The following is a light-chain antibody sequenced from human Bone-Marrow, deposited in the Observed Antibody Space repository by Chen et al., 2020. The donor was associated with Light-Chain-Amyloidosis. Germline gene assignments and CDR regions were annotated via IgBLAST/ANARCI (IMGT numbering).Light chain of an antibody. CDR2: GSS. CDR3: QQYGTSPLT. CDR1: QTISSNY. J-gene: IGKJ4*01. V-gene: IGKV3-20*01. Sequence: EIVFTQSPGTLSSSPGEGANLSCRASQTISSNYLTWYQQKFGQAPRLLIYGSSSRATGIPDRFTGSGSGTDFTLIINRLEPEDFAMYYCQQYGTSPLTFGGGTKVEIK.